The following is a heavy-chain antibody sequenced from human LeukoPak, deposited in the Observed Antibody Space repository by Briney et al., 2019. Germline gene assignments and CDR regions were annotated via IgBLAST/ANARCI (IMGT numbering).Heavy chain of an antibody. D-gene: IGHD3-16*02. CDR1: GYSFTSYW. Sequence: GESLKISFKGSGYSFTSYWIGWVRQMPGKGLEWMGIIYPGDSDTRYSPSFQSQVTISADKSISTAYLQWSSLKASDTAMYYCARGLSSISNWFDPWGQGTLVTVSS. J-gene: IGHJ5*02. CDR3: ARGLSSISNWFDP. CDR2: IYPGDSDT. V-gene: IGHV5-51*01.